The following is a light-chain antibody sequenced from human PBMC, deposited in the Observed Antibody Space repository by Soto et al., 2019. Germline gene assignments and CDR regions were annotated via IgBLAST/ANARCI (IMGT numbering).Light chain of an antibody. CDR3: QQYNNWSWT. CDR1: QSVSSN. Sequence: VMMTQSPVTLSVSPGERGTLSCRASQSVSSNLAWYQQNPGQAPRLLIYGASTRATGITVRFSGSGSGTEFSLTISSLQAEDFVVYYCQQYNNWSWTFGQGTKVDIK. J-gene: IGKJ1*01. CDR2: GAS. V-gene: IGKV3-15*01.